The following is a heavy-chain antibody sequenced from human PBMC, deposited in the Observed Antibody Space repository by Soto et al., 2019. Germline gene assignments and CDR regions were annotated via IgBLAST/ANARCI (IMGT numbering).Heavy chain of an antibody. J-gene: IGHJ4*02. Sequence: QVQLQESGPGLVKPSQTLSLTCTVSGGSISSGDYYWSWIRQPPGKGLAWIGHIYYSGSTYYNPSLKSRVTMSVDTSKTQFSLKLSSVTAADTAVYYCARTSQYCSGGSCYPLYYFDCWGQGTLVTVSS. D-gene: IGHD2-15*01. CDR3: ARTSQYCSGGSCYPLYYFDC. CDR2: IYYSGST. V-gene: IGHV4-30-4*01. CDR1: GGSISSGDYY.